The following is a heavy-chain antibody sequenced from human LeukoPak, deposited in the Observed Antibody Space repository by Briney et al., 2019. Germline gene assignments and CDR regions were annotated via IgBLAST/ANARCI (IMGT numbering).Heavy chain of an antibody. CDR1: GYTFTGYY. CDR3: ARNIWFGESADAFDI. Sequence: ASVTVSCTASGYTFTGYYMHWVRQAPGQGLEWMGWINPNSGDTNYAQKFQGRVTMTRDKSIRTAYMELSRLTSDDTAVYYCARNIWFGESADAFDIWGQGTMVTVSS. V-gene: IGHV1-2*02. D-gene: IGHD3-10*01. J-gene: IGHJ3*02. CDR2: INPNSGDT.